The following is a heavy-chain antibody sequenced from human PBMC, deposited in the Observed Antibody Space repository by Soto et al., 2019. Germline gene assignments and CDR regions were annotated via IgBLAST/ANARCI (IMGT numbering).Heavy chain of an antibody. V-gene: IGHV4-34*01. J-gene: IGHJ4*02. CDR1: GGSFSGYY. D-gene: IGHD3-3*01. CDR3: AREGITIFGVVPYDY. CDR2: INHSGSA. Sequence: PXGTLALTCAVYGGSFSGYYWSGIRQPPGKGLEWIGEINHSGSANYNPSLKSRVTISVDTSKNQFSLKLSSVTAADTAVYYCAREGITIFGVVPYDYWGQGTLVTVSS.